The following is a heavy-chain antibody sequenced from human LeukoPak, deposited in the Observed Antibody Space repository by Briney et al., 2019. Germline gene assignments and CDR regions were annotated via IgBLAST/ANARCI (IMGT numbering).Heavy chain of an antibody. CDR2: IGGSGSSK. Sequence: GGSLRLSCATSGFTFGNYAMSWVRQAPGKGLEWVSSIGGSGSSKYYADSVRGRFTISRDNSKNTLFLQMNSLRAEDTAVYYCAKADCSSTSCLPDYWGQGTLVTVSS. V-gene: IGHV3-23*01. CDR1: GFTFGNYA. D-gene: IGHD2-2*01. CDR3: AKADCSSTSCLPDY. J-gene: IGHJ4*02.